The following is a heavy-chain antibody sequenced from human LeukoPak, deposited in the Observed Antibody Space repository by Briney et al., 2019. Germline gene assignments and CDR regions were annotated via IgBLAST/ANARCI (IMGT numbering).Heavy chain of an antibody. CDR3: AREQDSRLIAVAGTGFDY. D-gene: IGHD6-19*01. Sequence: GASVKGSCKASGGTFSSYAISWVRQAPGQGLEWMGWISAYNGNTNYAQKLQGRVTMTTDTSTSTAYMELRSLRSDDTAVYYCAREQDSRLIAVAGTGFDYWGQGTLVTVSS. CDR1: GGTFSSYA. V-gene: IGHV1-18*01. CDR2: ISAYNGNT. J-gene: IGHJ4*02.